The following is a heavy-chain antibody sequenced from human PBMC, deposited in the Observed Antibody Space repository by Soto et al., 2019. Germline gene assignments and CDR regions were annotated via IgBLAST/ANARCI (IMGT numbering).Heavy chain of an antibody. J-gene: IGHJ4*02. CDR1: GFTFSSYA. Sequence: QVQLVESGGGVVQPGSSLRLSCAASGFTFSSYAMHWVRQAPGKGLEWVAVISYDGSNKYYADSVKGRFTNSRDNSKNTLYLQMNSLRAEDTAVYYCARVNSGSDYWGQGTLVTVSS. CDR2: ISYDGSNK. CDR3: ARVNSGSDY. V-gene: IGHV3-30-3*01. D-gene: IGHD1-26*01.